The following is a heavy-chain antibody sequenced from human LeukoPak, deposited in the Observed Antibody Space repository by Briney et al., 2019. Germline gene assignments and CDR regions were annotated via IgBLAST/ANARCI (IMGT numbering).Heavy chain of an antibody. CDR2: TYYRSTWYN. J-gene: IGHJ5*02. CDR1: GDSVSSNSVT. Sequence: SQTLSLTCALSGDSVSSNSVTWDWVRQSPSRGLESLGRTYYRSTWYNDYAVSVRGRITVNPDTSKNQFSLHLNSVTPEDTAVYYCARRLTQYDCFDPWGQGILVTVSS. D-gene: IGHD2-2*01. V-gene: IGHV6-1*01. CDR3: ARRLTQYDCFDP.